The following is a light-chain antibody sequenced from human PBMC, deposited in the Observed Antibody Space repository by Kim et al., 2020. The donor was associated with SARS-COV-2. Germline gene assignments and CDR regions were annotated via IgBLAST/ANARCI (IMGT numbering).Light chain of an antibody. J-gene: IGLJ3*02. CDR2: DVT. V-gene: IGLV2-14*01. CDR3: SSYTGTRTLV. CDR1: SSDIVGYNY. Sequence: QSVLTQPASVSGSPGQSITISCTGTSSDIVGYNYVSWYQLHPGKAPKLMIFDVTNRPSGVSNRFSGSKSGNTASLTISGLQAEDEADYYCSSYTGTRTLVFGGGTQLTVL.